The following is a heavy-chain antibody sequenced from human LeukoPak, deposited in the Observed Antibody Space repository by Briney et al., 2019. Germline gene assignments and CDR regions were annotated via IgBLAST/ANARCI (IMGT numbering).Heavy chain of an antibody. V-gene: IGHV3-21*01. CDR1: GFTFSSYS. D-gene: IGHD4-17*01. J-gene: IGHJ4*02. Sequence: GGSLRLSCAASGFTFSSYSMTWVRQAPGKGLEWVSSISSSSSYIYYADSVKGRFTISRDNAKNSLYLQMNSLRAEDTAVYYCAVIFYGDYDYWGQGTLVTVSS. CDR3: AVIFYGDYDY. CDR2: ISSSSSYI.